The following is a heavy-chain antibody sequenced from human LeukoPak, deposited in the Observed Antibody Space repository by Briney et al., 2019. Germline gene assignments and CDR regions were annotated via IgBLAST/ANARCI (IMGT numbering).Heavy chain of an antibody. J-gene: IGHJ4*02. Sequence: GGSLRLSCAGSGFSFSHYAINWVRQAPGKGLEWVSSITSSSDYIYYADSVKGRFTISRDNAKNLLYLQMNSLRAEDTAVYYCASEGTTGTTWGPDYWGQGTLVTVSS. CDR2: ITSSSDYI. CDR1: GFSFSHYA. CDR3: ASEGTTGTTWGPDY. V-gene: IGHV3-21*01. D-gene: IGHD1-1*01.